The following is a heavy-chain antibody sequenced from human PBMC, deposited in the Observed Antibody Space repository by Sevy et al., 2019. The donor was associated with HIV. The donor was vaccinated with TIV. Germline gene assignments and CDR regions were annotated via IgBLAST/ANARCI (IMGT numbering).Heavy chain of an antibody. D-gene: IGHD2-15*01. V-gene: IGHV3-21*04. CDR1: GFTFSTST. Sequence: GGSLRLSCAASGFTFSTSTMNWVRQAPGKGLEWVSLITSSSSYIFYADSVKGRFTISRDNAKNSLFLQMNSLRVEDTAVYYCVRDGWNYWGRGTLVTVSS. CDR2: ITSSSSYI. J-gene: IGHJ4*02. CDR3: VRDGWNY.